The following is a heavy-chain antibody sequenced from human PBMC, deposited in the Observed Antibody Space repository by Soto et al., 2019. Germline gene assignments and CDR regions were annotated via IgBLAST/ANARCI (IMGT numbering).Heavy chain of an antibody. CDR3: ARAIVGYCISTSCYGVLAFDY. CDR2: INAGNGNT. J-gene: IGHJ4*02. V-gene: IGHV1-3*05. CDR1: GYTFTSYA. D-gene: IGHD2-2*01. Sequence: QVQLVQSGAEEKKPGASVKVSCKASGYTFTSYAMHWVRQAPGQRLEWMGWINAGNGNTKYSQKFQGRVTITRDTSASTAYMELSSLRSEDTAVYYCARAIVGYCISTSCYGVLAFDYWGQGTLVTVSS.